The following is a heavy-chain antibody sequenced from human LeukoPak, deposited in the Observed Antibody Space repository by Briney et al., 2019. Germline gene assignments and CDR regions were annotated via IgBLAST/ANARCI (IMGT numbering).Heavy chain of an antibody. J-gene: IGHJ5*02. CDR2: VYSSGTS. V-gene: IGHV4-59*01. Sequence: SETLSLTCTVSGGSISSDYWSWIRQPPGKGLEYIGFVYSSGTSNYNPSLKSRVTMSVDTSKIQLSLKLRSVTAADTAVYYCARGMYDLQVGAWFDPWGRGTLVTVSS. CDR1: GGSISSDY. D-gene: IGHD3-3*01. CDR3: ARGMYDLQVGAWFDP.